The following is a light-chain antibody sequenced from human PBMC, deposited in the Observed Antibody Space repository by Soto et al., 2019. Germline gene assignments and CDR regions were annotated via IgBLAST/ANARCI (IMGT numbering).Light chain of an antibody. CDR3: FSYTSSAMYV. J-gene: IGLJ1*01. Sequence: QSALTQPASVSGSPGQSITISCTGSSSDIGGYKYVSWYQHHPGKAPQLIIFDVINRPSGVSNRFSGSKSGNTASLTIFGLQDEDEDYYYCFSYTSSAMYVFGTGTKLTVL. V-gene: IGLV2-14*03. CDR2: DVI. CDR1: SSDIGGYKY.